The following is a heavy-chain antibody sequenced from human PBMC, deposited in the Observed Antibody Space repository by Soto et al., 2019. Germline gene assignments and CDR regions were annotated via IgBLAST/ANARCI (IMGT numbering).Heavy chain of an antibody. CDR2: ISSSSGII. D-gene: IGHD3-10*01. J-gene: IGHJ5*02. V-gene: IGHV3-48*01. CDR1: GFTFSVYT. Sequence: GGSLRLSCAASGFTFSVYTMNWVRQAPGKGLEWVSYISSSSGIIYYADSVKGRFTISRDNANNSLYLQMNSLRAEDTAVYYCARDFGGFDPWGQGTLVTVSS. CDR3: ARDFGGFDP.